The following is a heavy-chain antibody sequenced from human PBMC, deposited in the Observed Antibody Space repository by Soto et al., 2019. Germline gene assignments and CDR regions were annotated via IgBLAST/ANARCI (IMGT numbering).Heavy chain of an antibody. CDR1: GYRFISYL. CDR3: ARHGGGWYGYSYYGMDV. D-gene: IGHD6-19*01. CDR2: IDPSDSYT. V-gene: IGHV5-10-1*04. J-gene: IGHJ6*02. Sequence: GESLKISWRGSGYRFISYLGSWVRQKPGKGLEWMGRIDPSDSYTNYRPSFQGQVTISADKSISTASLQWSILKASATAMYYCARHGGGWYGYSYYGMDVWGQGTTVTVSS.